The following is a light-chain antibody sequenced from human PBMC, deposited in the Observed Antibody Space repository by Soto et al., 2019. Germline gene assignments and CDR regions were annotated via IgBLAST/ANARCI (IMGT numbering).Light chain of an antibody. V-gene: IGKV1-39*01. Sequence: DIQMTQSPSSLSASVGDRVPITCRASQSISSYLNWYQQKPGKAPKLLIYAASSLQSGVPSRFSGSGSGTDFTLTISSLQHEDFATYYCHQNSSTHAIPVGQGTKVEIK. CDR2: AAS. J-gene: IGKJ1*01. CDR1: QSISSY. CDR3: HQNSSTHAIP.